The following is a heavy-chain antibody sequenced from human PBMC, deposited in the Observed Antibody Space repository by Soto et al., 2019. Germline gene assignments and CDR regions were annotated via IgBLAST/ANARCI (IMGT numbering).Heavy chain of an antibody. Sequence: SETLSLTCTVSGGSISTSSYYWGWLRQPPGKGLEWIGNIYYSGSTYYNPALESRVTISIDTSKNQFSLKLSFVTAADSAVYYCARRGRDVGRFDPWGQGTLVTVSS. V-gene: IGHV4-39*01. CDR1: GGSISTSSYY. CDR2: IYYSGST. D-gene: IGHD1-26*01. CDR3: ARRGRDVGRFDP. J-gene: IGHJ5*02.